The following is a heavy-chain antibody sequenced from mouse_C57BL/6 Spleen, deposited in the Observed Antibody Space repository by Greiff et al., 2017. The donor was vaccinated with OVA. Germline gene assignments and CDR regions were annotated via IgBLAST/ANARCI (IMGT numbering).Heavy chain of an antibody. CDR2: IDPSDSYT. CDR1: GYTFTSYW. V-gene: IGHV1-69*01. J-gene: IGHJ4*01. CDR3: ARLWLLEAMDY. D-gene: IGHD2-3*01. Sequence: QVQLKQPGAELVMPGASVKLSCKASGYTFTSYWMHWVKQRPGQGLEWIGEIDPSDSYTNYNQKFKGKSTLTVDKSSSTAYMQLSSLTSEDSAVYYCARLWLLEAMDYWGQGTSVTVSS.